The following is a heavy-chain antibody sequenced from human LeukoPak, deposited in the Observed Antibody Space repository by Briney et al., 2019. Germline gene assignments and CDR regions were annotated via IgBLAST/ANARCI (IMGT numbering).Heavy chain of an antibody. Sequence: PSETLSLTCTVSGGSISSYYWSWIRQPPGKGLEWIGYIYYSGSTNYNPSLKSRVTISVDTSKNQFSLKLSSVTAADTAVYYCARAQYVWGSYRIFDYWGQGTLVTVSS. D-gene: IGHD3-16*02. J-gene: IGHJ4*02. CDR2: IYYSGST. CDR1: GGSISSYY. CDR3: ARAQYVWGSYRIFDY. V-gene: IGHV4-59*01.